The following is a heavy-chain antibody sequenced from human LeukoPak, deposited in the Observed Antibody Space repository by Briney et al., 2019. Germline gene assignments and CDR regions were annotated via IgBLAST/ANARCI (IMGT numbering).Heavy chain of an antibody. J-gene: IGHJ4*02. V-gene: IGHV5-51*01. CDR2: IYPGDSDT. CDR3: ARSPPGIAAAEEAFDY. D-gene: IGHD6-13*01. CDR1: GYSFTSYW. Sequence: GESLKISCKGSGYSFTSYWIGWVRQMPGKGLEWMGIIYPGDSDTRYSPSFQGQVTISADKSISTAYLQWSSLKASDTAMYYCARSPPGIAAAEEAFDYWGQGTRVTVSS.